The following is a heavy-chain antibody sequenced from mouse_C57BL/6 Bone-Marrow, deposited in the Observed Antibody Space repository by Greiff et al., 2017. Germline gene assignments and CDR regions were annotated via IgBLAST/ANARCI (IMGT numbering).Heavy chain of an antibody. J-gene: IGHJ3*01. CDR3: ARRNDYGVAY. D-gene: IGHD2-4*01. V-gene: IGHV5-17*01. Sequence: EVKLVESGGGLVKPGGSLKLSCAASGFTFSDYGMHWVRQAPEKGLEWVAYISSGSSTIYYADTVKGRFTISRDNAKNTLFVQMTSLRSEDTAMYYCARRNDYGVAYWGQGTLVTVSA. CDR2: ISSGSSTI. CDR1: GFTFSDYG.